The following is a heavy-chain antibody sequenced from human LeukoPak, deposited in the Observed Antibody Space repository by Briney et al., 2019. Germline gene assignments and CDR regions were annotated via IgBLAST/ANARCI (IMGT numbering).Heavy chain of an antibody. Sequence: GGSLRLSCAASGFTFSSYSLSWVRQAPGKGLEWVSYISSGSSTIYYADSMKGRFTISRDNAKNSLFLQMNSMRDEDTAVYYCARDVFGGTYFDYWGQGTLVIVSS. CDR3: ARDVFGGTYFDY. D-gene: IGHD2-15*01. J-gene: IGHJ4*02. CDR1: GFTFSSYS. V-gene: IGHV3-48*02. CDR2: ISSGSSTI.